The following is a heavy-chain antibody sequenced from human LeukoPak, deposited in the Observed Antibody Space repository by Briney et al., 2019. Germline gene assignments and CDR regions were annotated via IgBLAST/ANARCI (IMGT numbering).Heavy chain of an antibody. V-gene: IGHV3-30*03. D-gene: IGHD3-10*01. CDR3: ARELRLDYYGSGSPVGY. CDR2: ISYDGSNK. Sequence: SGGSLRLSCAASGFTFSSYGMHWVRQAPGKGLEWVAVISYDGSNKYYADSVKGRFTISRDNSKNTLYLQMNSLRAEDTAVYYCARELRLDYYGSGSPVGYWGQGTLVTVSS. CDR1: GFTFSSYG. J-gene: IGHJ4*02.